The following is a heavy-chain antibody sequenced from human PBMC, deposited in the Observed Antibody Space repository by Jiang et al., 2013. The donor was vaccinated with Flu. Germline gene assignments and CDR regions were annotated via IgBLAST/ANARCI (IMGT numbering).Heavy chain of an antibody. Sequence: VQLLESGGGVVQPGRSLRLSCAASGFTFSSYGMHWVRQAPGKGLEWVAIIWYDGSNKYYADSVKGRFTISRDNSKNTLFLEMYSLRAEDTAVYYCARGSALRYFATQEGPYFDYWGQGTLVTV. D-gene: IGHD3-9*01. CDR3: ARGSALRYFATQEGPYFDY. CDR2: IWYDGSNK. V-gene: IGHV3-33*08. J-gene: IGHJ4*02. CDR1: GFTFSSYG.